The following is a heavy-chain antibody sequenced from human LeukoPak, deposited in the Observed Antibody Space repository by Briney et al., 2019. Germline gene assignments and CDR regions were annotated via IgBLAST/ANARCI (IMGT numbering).Heavy chain of an antibody. V-gene: IGHV1-69*13. Sequence: ASVKVSCKASGGTFSSYAISWVRQAPGQGLEWMGGIIPIFGTANYAQKFQGRVTITADESTSTAYMELSSLRSEDTAVYYCARVSLGNEPGSPQNYYYYGMDVWGQGTTVTVSS. J-gene: IGHJ6*02. CDR3: ARVSLGNEPGSPQNYYYYGMDV. CDR2: IIPIFGTA. CDR1: GGTFSSYA.